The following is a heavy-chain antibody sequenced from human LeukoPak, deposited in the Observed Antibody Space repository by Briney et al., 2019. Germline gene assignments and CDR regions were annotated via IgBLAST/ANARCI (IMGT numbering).Heavy chain of an antibody. CDR3: AKDGAATMVRGVSKAFDI. CDR2: ISGSGGST. V-gene: IGHV3-23*01. D-gene: IGHD3-10*01. Sequence: GGPLRLSCAASGFTFSSYGMSWVRQAPGKGLEWVSAISGSGGSTYYADSVKGRFTISRDNSKNTLYLQMNSLRAEDTAVYYCAKDGAATMVRGVSKAFDIWGQGTMVTVSS. J-gene: IGHJ3*02. CDR1: GFTFSSYG.